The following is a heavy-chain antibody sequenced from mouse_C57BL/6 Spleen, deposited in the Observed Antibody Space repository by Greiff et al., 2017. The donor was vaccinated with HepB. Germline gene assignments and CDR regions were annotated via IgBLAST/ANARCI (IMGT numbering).Heavy chain of an antibody. CDR2: INYDGSST. CDR3: ARAVYYDGGSAYYFDD. J-gene: IGHJ2*01. D-gene: IGHD1-1*01. CDR1: GFTFTDYY. Sequence: EVKVVESEGGLVQPGSSMKLSCTASGFTFTDYYMAWVRQVPEKGLEWVANINYDGSSTYYLDTLKSRFIISRDNAKNILYLQMSSLKSEDTATYYWARAVYYDGGSAYYFDDWGQGTTVTVSS. V-gene: IGHV5-16*01.